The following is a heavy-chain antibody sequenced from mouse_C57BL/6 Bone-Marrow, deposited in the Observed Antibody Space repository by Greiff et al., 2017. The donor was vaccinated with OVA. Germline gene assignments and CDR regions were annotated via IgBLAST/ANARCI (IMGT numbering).Heavy chain of an antibody. CDR2: IDPSDSYT. V-gene: IGHV1-59*01. Sequence: VQLQQPGAELVRPGTSVKLSCKASGYTFTSYWMHWVKQRPGQGLEWIGVIDPSDSYTNYNQKFKGKATLTVDTSSSTAYMQLSSLTSEDSAVYYFADGYLYAMDYWGQGTSVTVSS. CDR3: ADGYLYAMDY. CDR1: GYTFTSYW. J-gene: IGHJ4*01. D-gene: IGHD2-3*01.